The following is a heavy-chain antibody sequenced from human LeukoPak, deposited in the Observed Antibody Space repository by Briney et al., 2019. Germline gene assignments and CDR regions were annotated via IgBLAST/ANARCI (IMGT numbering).Heavy chain of an antibody. V-gene: IGHV3-21*01. CDR1: GFTFSSYS. CDR3: ARDSVVAVVFDY. J-gene: IGHJ4*02. D-gene: IGHD5-12*01. CDR2: ISSSSSYI. Sequence: GGSLRLSCAASGFTFSSYSMNWVRQAPGKGLEWVSSISSSSSYIYYAHSVKGRFTISRDNAKNSLYLQMNRLRAEDTAVYYCARDSVVAVVFDYWGQGTLVTVSS.